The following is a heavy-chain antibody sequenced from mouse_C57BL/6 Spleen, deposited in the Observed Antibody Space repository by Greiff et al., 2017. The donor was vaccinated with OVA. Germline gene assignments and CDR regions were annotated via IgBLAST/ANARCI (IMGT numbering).Heavy chain of an antibody. CDR1: GYSITSGYY. V-gene: IGHV3-6*01. CDR3: ARARGNFYAMDY. CDR2: ISYDGSN. Sequence: EVKLVESGPGLVKPSQSLSLTCSVTGYSITSGYYWNWIRQFPGNKLEWMGYISYDGSNNYNPSLKNRISITRDTSKNQFFLKLNSVTTEDTATYYCARARGNFYAMDYWGQGTSVTVSS. J-gene: IGHJ4*01. D-gene: IGHD2-1*01.